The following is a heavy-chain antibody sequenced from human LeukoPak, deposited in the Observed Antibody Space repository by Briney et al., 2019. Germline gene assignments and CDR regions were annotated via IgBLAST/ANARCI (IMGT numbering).Heavy chain of an antibody. CDR3: ARDDYYGSGSYYALVDAFDI. J-gene: IGHJ3*02. CDR2: IYYSGST. V-gene: IGHV4-59*01. CDR1: GGSISSYY. Sequence: PSETLSLTCTVSGGSISSYYWSWIRQPPGKGLEWIGYIYYSGSTNYNPSLKSRVTISVDTSKNQFSLKLSSVTAADTAVYYCARDDYYGSGSYYALVDAFDIWGQGTMVTVSS. D-gene: IGHD3-10*01.